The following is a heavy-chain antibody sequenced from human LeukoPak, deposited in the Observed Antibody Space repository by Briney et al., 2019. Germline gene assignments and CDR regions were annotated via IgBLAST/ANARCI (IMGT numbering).Heavy chain of an antibody. V-gene: IGHV3-23*01. Sequence: GGSLRLSCVVSGFTFSSYVVGWVRQAPAKGLEWVSVTSSSGDRTFYADSVKGRFTISRDNSKNTLYLQMNSLRVEDTAIYYCVKGGSGSYYDRFDYWGQGTLVTVSS. J-gene: IGHJ4*02. CDR1: GFTFSSYV. CDR2: TSSSGDRT. CDR3: VKGGSGSYYDRFDY. D-gene: IGHD1-26*01.